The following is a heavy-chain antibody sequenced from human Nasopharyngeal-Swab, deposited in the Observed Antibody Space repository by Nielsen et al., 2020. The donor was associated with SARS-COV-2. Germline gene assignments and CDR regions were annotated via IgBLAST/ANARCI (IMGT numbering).Heavy chain of an antibody. CDR2: INHSGST. J-gene: IGHJ4*02. D-gene: IGHD6-19*01. V-gene: IGHV4-34*01. Sequence: SETLSLTCAVYGGSFSGYYWSWIRQPPGKGLEWIGEINHSGSTNYNPSLKSRVTISVDTSKNQFSLKLSSVTAADTAAYYCARSIGVAVAGTGPRFDYWGQGTLVTVSS. CDR1: GGSFSGYY. CDR3: ARSIGVAVAGTGPRFDY.